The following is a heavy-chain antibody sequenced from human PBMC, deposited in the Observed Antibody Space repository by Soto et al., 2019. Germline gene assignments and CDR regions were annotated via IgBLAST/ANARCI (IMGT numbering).Heavy chain of an antibody. CDR2: ISWNSGSI. CDR1: GFTFDDYA. Sequence: EVQLVESGGGLVQPGRSLRLSCAASGFTFDDYAMHWVRQAPGKGLEWVSGISWNSGSIGYADSVKGRFTISRDNAKNSLYLQMNSLRAEDTALYYCAKDIMLTYIAVAGTWAFDIWGQGTMVTVSS. CDR3: AKDIMLTYIAVAGTWAFDI. J-gene: IGHJ3*02. D-gene: IGHD6-19*01. V-gene: IGHV3-9*01.